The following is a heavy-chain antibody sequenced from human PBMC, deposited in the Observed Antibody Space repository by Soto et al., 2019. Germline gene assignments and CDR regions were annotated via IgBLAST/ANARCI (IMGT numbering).Heavy chain of an antibody. CDR2: VNAGNGNT. CDR1: GYTFTSYA. Sequence: QVQLVQSGAEVKKPGASVKVSCKASGYTFTSYAMHWVRQAPGQRLEWMGWVNAGNGNTKYSQKSQGRVTITRDTSASTAYLELSSLRSEDTAVYYCARGPGRPDGRGDYWGQGTLVTVSS. J-gene: IGHJ4*02. CDR3: ARGPGRPDGRGDY. V-gene: IGHV1-3*01.